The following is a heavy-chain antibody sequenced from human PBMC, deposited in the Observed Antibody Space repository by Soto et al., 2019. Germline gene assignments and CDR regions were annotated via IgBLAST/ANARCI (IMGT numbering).Heavy chain of an antibody. CDR1: GFTFSSYS. Sequence: PGGSLRLSCAASGFTFSSYSMNWVRQAPGKGLEWVSYISSSSSTIYYADSVKGRFTISRDNAKNSLYLQMNSLRAEDTSVYYCAREGMTTVTTDLDYWGQGTLVTVSS. V-gene: IGHV3-48*01. CDR2: ISSSSSTI. CDR3: AREGMTTVTTDLDY. D-gene: IGHD4-17*01. J-gene: IGHJ4*02.